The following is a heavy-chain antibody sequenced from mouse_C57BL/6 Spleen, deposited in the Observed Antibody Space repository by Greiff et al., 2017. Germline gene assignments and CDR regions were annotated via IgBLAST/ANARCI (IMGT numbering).Heavy chain of an antibody. D-gene: IGHD1-1*01. Sequence: VQLQQSGAELVRPGASVTLSCKASGYTFTDYEMHWVKQTPVHGLEWIGAIDPETGGTAYNQKFKGKAILTADTSSSTAYMQLSSLTSEDSAVYYCARALLITTVVATDAMDYWGQGTSVTVSS. V-gene: IGHV1-15*01. CDR2: IDPETGGT. J-gene: IGHJ4*01. CDR3: ARALLITTVVATDAMDY. CDR1: GYTFTDYE.